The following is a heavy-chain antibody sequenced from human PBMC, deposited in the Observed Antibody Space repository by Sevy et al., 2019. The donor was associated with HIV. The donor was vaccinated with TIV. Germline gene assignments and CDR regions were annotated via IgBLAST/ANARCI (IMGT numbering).Heavy chain of an antibody. V-gene: IGHV3-11*01. CDR2: ISGNDDTE. Sequence: GGSLRLSCAASGFTLSDYYMSWIRQAPGKGLEWVSYISGNDDTEYYADSVKGRFTISRDNAKNSVYLQMNSLRAEDTAVYYCARDHVKDGDLGDYYYFAMDVWGQGTTVTVSS. CDR1: GFTLSDYY. D-gene: IGHD4-17*01. J-gene: IGHJ6*02. CDR3: ARDHVKDGDLGDYYYFAMDV.